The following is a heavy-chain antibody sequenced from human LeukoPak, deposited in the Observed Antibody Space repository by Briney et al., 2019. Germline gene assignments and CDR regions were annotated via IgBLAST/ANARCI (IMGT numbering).Heavy chain of an antibody. D-gene: IGHD6-19*01. CDR2: INHSGST. Sequence: SETLSLTCAVYGGSFGGYYWSWIRQPPGKGLEWIGEINHSGSTNYNPSLKSRVTISVDTSKNQFSLKLSSVTAADTAVYYCARGHGIAVAGISDWFDPWGQGTPVTVSS. V-gene: IGHV4-34*01. CDR1: GGSFGGYY. CDR3: ARGHGIAVAGISDWFDP. J-gene: IGHJ5*02.